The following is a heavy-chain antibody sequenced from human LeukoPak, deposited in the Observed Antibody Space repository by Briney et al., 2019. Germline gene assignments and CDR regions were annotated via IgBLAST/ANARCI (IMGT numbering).Heavy chain of an antibody. V-gene: IGHV5-51*01. D-gene: IGHD6-13*01. CDR2: IYPDDSDT. CDR3: ARTIAAAGNTFDY. Sequence: GESLKISCEGSGFRFTNYWIGWVRQMPGKGLEWMGIIYPDDSDTRYSPSFQGQVTISADKSITTAYLQWSSLKASDTAMYYCARTIAAAGNTFDYWGQGTLVTVSS. CDR1: GFRFTNYW. J-gene: IGHJ4*02.